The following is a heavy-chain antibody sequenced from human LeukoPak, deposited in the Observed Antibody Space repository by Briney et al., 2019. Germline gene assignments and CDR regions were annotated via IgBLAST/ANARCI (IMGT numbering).Heavy chain of an antibody. CDR2: IYSGGST. V-gene: IGHV3-53*05. D-gene: IGHD2-2*01. J-gene: IGHJ6*03. CDR3: ARQRPTSDIVVVPAAGYMDV. Sequence: GGSLRLSCAASGFTVSSNYMSWVRQAPGKGLEWVSVIYSGGSTYYADSVKGRFTISRDNSKNTLYLQMNSLRAEDTAVYYCARQRPTSDIVVVPAAGYMDVWGKGTTVTISS. CDR1: GFTVSSNY.